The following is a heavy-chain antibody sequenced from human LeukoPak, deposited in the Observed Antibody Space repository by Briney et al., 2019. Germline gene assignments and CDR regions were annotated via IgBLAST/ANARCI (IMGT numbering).Heavy chain of an antibody. CDR2: INHSGST. Sequence: SETLSLTCAVYGESFSGYYWSWIRQPPGKGLEWIGEINHSGSTNYNPSLKSRVTISVDTSKNQFSLKLSSVTAADTAVYYCARTQARDQYDFWSGYYVPKVYYFDYWGQGTLVTVSS. CDR3: ARTQARDQYDFWSGYYVPKVYYFDY. D-gene: IGHD3-3*01. V-gene: IGHV4-34*01. CDR1: GESFSGYY. J-gene: IGHJ4*02.